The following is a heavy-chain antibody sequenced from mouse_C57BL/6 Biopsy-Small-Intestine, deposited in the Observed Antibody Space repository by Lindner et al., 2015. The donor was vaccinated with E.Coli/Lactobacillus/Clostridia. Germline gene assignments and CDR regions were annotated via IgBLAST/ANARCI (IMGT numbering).Heavy chain of an antibody. D-gene: IGHD3-2*02. CDR3: ARTAQATWFAY. CDR1: GYTFTDYY. CDR2: IGPGSGNT. V-gene: IGHV1-77*01. Sequence: QLQESGAELVKPGASVKISCKASGYTFTDYYIEWVKERPGQGLEWIGKIGPGSGNTYYNEKFKGKATLTAEKSSSTAYMQLSSLTSEDSAVYFCARTAQATWFAYWGQGTLVTVSA. J-gene: IGHJ3*01.